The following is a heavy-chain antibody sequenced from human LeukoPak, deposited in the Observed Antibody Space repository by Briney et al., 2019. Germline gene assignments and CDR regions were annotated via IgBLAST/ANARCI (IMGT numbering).Heavy chain of an antibody. V-gene: IGHV5-51*01. J-gene: IGHJ4*02. CDR2: IYPGDSDT. CDR3: ARTPRGYSYGYADY. CDR1: GYSFTTSW. Sequence: GESLKISCQGSGYSFTTSWIGWVRQMPGKGLEWMGIIYPGDSDTRYSPSFQGQVTISADKSISTAYLQWSSLKASDTAMYYCARTPRGYSYGYADYWGQGTLVTVSS. D-gene: IGHD5-18*01.